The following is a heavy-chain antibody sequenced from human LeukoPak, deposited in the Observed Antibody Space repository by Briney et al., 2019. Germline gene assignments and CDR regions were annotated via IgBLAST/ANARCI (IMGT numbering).Heavy chain of an antibody. V-gene: IGHV4-38-2*02. CDR1: GYSISTCYY. CDR3: ARAGYGDSDFDY. Sequence: SETLSLTCTVSGYSISTCYYWGWIRQPPGKGLEWIGSIYHSGNTYYNPSLKSRVTISVDTSKNQFSLKLNSVTAADTAVYYCARAGYGDSDFDYWGQGTLVTVSS. CDR2: IYHSGNT. J-gene: IGHJ4*02. D-gene: IGHD4-17*01.